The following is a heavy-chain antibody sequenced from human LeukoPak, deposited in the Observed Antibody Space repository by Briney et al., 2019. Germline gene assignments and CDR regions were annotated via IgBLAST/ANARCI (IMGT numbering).Heavy chain of an antibody. V-gene: IGHV3-7*01. CDR1: GFTFSSYW. CDR2: IKQDGSEK. D-gene: IGHD3-22*01. J-gene: IGHJ4*02. Sequence: PGGSLRLSCAASGFTFSSYWMSWVRQAPGKGLEWVANIKQDGSEKYYVDSVKGRFTFSRDNAKNSMYLQMNSLRAEGTAVYYCARGYYYDSRGYYPDHWGQGTLVTVSS. CDR3: ARGYYYDSRGYYPDH.